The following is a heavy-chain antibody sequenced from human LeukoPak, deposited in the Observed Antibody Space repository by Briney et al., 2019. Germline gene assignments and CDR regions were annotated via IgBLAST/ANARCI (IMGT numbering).Heavy chain of an antibody. CDR2: IYDSGCT. D-gene: IGHD6-6*01. V-gene: IGHV4-38-2*02. J-gene: IGHJ6*03. CDR3: ARTIEAHSWQTRYYSYYMDV. Sequence: SETLSLTCTVSGYSISSGYYWGRIRQPPGKGLEWIGFIYDSGCTNYNPSLKSRVTISVDTSKNQFSLKLRSVTAADTAVYYCARTIEAHSWQTRYYSYYMDVWGKGTTVAVSS. CDR1: GYSISSGYY.